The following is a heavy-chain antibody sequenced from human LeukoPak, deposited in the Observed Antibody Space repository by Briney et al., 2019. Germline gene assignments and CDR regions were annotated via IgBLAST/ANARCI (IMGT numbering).Heavy chain of an antibody. D-gene: IGHD2-15*01. CDR2: IRSDGNEK. V-gene: IGHV3-30*02. CDR3: AQERDRRGYFDY. Sequence: GRSLRLSRAASGLTFSTYGMHWVRQAPGKGLEWVTFIRSDGNEKYYADSVKGRFTISRDNSKSTLYLQMNSLRAEDTAVYYCAQERDRRGYFDYWGQGTLVTVSS. J-gene: IGHJ4*02. CDR1: GLTFSTYG.